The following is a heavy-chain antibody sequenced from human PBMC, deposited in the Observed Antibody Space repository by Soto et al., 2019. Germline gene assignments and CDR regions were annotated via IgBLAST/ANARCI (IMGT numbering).Heavy chain of an antibody. Sequence: SQTLSLTCAISGDSVSSNSAAWNWIRQSPSRGLEWLGRTYYRSRWYNDYAVSVKSRITINPDTSKNQFSLHLNSVTPEDTAVYYCVGTTSLQWYYMDFWGKGTTVTVSS. J-gene: IGHJ6*03. CDR3: VGTTSLQWYYMDF. CDR2: TYYRSRWYN. V-gene: IGHV6-1*01. D-gene: IGHD1-7*01. CDR1: GDSVSSNSAA.